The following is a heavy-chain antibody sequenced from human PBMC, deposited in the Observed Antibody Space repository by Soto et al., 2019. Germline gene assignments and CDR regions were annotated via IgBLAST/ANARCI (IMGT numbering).Heavy chain of an antibody. V-gene: IGHV3-33*01. CDR3: ARTFDRDPELLDY. CDR2: IWYDGSNK. Sequence: GGSLRLPCAASGFTFSSYGMHWVRQAPGKGLEWVAVIWYDGSNKYYADSVKGRFTISRDNSKNTLYLQMNSLRSQDTAVYYCARTFDRDPELLDYWGQGTLVTVSS. J-gene: IGHJ4*02. CDR1: GFTFSSYG. D-gene: IGHD3-9*01.